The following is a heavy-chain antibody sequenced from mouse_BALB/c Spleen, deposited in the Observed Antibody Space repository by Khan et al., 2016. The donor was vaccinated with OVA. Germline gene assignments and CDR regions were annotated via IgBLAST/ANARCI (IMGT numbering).Heavy chain of an antibody. Sequence: QIQLVQSGPELKKPGETVKISCKASGYTFTNYGMNWMKQAPGKGLKWMGWINTYTGKPTYADDFKGRFAFSLETSATTAYLQINNLKNEDTATFFCARVGFNGTMDYWSQGTSVTVSS. V-gene: IGHV9-3-1*01. CDR1: GYTFTNYG. J-gene: IGHJ4*01. CDR2: INTYTGKP. CDR3: ARVGFNGTMDY.